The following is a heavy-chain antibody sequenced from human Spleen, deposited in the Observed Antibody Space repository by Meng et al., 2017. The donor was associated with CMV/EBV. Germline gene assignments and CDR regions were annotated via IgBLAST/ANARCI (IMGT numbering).Heavy chain of an antibody. CDR2: IGTAGDT. J-gene: IGHJ6*02. D-gene: IGHD6-6*01. CDR3: AKAGGSIAARQGWYYGMDV. Sequence: GESLKISCAASGFTFNSNDMHWVRQTTGKGLEWVSAIGTAGDTYYPGSVKGRFTISRENAKNSFYLQMNSLRAGDTAVYYCAKAGGSIAARQGWYYGMDVWGQGTTVTVSS. V-gene: IGHV3-13*01. CDR1: GFTFNSND.